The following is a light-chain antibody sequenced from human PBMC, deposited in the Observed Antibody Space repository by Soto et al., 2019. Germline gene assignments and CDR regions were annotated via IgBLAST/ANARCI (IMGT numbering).Light chain of an antibody. J-gene: IGKJ1*01. CDR2: GAS. CDR1: QSVSGN. CDR3: QQYNNWPRS. Sequence: IVMTQSPATLPVSPGAIATLSLSVSQSVSGNLAWYQQKPGQDPRLLIYGASTRATGIPARFSGSGSGTEFNLTISSLQSVALAVYDGQQYNNWPRSFGQGTKVEIK. V-gene: IGKV3-15*01.